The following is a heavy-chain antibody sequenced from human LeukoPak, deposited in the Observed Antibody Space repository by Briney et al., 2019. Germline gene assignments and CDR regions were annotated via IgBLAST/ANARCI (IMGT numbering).Heavy chain of an antibody. Sequence: GASVTVSCTASGYTFTAYYIHWVRQAPGQGLEWMGWINPNSGDTNCAQKFQGRVTMTRDTSISTAYMELGRLKSDDTALYYCAGGMTGGDYWGQGTLVTVSS. CDR3: AGGMTGGDY. J-gene: IGHJ4*02. CDR2: INPNSGDT. CDR1: GYTFTAYY. D-gene: IGHD3-9*01. V-gene: IGHV1-2*02.